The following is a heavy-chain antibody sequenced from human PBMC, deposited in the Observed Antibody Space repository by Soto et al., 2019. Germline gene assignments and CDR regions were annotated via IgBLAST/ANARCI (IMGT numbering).Heavy chain of an antibody. D-gene: IGHD6-19*01. Sequence: QVQLVESGGGVVQPGRSLRLSCAASGFTFSTYGMHWVRQAPGKGLEWVAVISYDGNYKYYADSVKGRFTISRDNYKNTLYQQLNSLSAEDTAVYYCAKDVRRVAVAIADHWGQGTLVTVSS. CDR1: GFTFSTYG. V-gene: IGHV3-30*18. CDR3: AKDVRRVAVAIADH. CDR2: ISYDGNYK. J-gene: IGHJ5*02.